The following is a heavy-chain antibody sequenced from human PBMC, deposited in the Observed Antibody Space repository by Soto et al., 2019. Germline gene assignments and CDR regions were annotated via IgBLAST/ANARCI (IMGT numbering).Heavy chain of an antibody. Sequence: SVKVSCKASGGTFSSYAISWVRQAPGQGLEWMGGIIPIFGTANYAQKFQGRVTITADESTSTAYMELSSLRSEDTAVYYCARDMRDCIGGNCYASDYFDSWGRGALVPVSS. CDR2: IIPIFGTA. D-gene: IGHD2-15*01. J-gene: IGHJ4*02. V-gene: IGHV1-69*13. CDR1: GGTFSSYA. CDR3: ARDMRDCIGGNCYASDYFDS.